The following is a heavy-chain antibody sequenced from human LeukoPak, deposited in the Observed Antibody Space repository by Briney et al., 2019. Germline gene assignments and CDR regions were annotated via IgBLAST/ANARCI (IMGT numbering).Heavy chain of an antibody. CDR1: GGSFSGYY. CDR2: IYYSGST. Sequence: PSETLSLTCAVYGGSFSGYYWSWIRQPPGKGLEWIGSIYYSGSTYYNPSLKSRVTISVDTSKNQFSLKLSSVTAADTAVYYCARYYSSGFPNFDYWGQGTLVTVSS. J-gene: IGHJ4*02. CDR3: ARYYSSGFPNFDY. D-gene: IGHD3-22*01. V-gene: IGHV4-34*01.